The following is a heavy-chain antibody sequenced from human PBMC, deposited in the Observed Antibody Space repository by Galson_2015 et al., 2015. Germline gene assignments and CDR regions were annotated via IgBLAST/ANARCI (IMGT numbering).Heavy chain of an antibody. J-gene: IGHJ6*02. Sequence: CAISGDSVSSNSAAWNWIRQSPSRGLEWLGRTYYRSKWYNDYAVSVKSRITINPDTSKNQFSLQLNSVTPEDTAVYYCAAKGYSSGWHYYGMDVWGQGTTVTVSS. V-gene: IGHV6-1*01. CDR1: GDSVSSNSAA. CDR2: TYYRSKWYN. CDR3: AAKGYSSGWHYYGMDV. D-gene: IGHD6-19*01.